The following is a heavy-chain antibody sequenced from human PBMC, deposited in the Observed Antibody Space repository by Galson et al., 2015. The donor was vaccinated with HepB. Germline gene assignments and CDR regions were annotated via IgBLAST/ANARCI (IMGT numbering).Heavy chain of an antibody. CDR2: IYPGDSDT. V-gene: IGHV5-51*01. CDR1: GYSFTSYW. J-gene: IGHJ3*02. Sequence: QSGAEVKKPGESLKISCKGSGYSFTSYWIGWVRQMPGKGLEWMGIIYPGDSDTRYSPSFQGQVTISADKSISTAYLQWSSLKASDTAMYYCARRRGGYDSTHDAFDIWGQGTMVTVSS. CDR3: ARRRGGYDSTHDAFDI. D-gene: IGHD5-12*01.